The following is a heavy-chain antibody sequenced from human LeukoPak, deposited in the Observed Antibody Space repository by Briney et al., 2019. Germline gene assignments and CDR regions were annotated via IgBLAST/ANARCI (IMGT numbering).Heavy chain of an antibody. J-gene: IGHJ4*02. V-gene: IGHV3-21*01. CDR3: ARGSRYSFGYSDY. CDR2: ISSSSTYM. Sequence: PGGSLRLSCAASGFTFSSYNINWVHQAPGKGLEWVSSISSSSTYMYYADSVKGRFTISRDNAKNSLYLQMNSLRAEETAVYYCARGSRYSFGYSDYWGQGTLVTVSS. CDR1: GFTFSSYN. D-gene: IGHD5-18*01.